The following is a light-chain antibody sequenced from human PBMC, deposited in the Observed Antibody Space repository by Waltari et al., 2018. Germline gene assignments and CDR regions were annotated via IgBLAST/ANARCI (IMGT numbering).Light chain of an antibody. CDR2: WAS. CDR1: QSVLSTSNNKNY. J-gene: IGKJ5*01. Sequence: DFVMTQSPDSLAVSLGERATINCKSSQSVLSTSNNKNYLAWFQQKPGQHPKLLFYWASTRESGVPDRFSVSGSGTDFTLTISSLQADDAAVYYCQQYYGDPITFGQGTRLEIK. CDR3: QQYYGDPIT. V-gene: IGKV4-1*01.